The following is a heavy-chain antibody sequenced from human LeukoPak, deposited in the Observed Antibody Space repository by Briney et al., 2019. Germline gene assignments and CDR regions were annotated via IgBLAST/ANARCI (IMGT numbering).Heavy chain of an antibody. Sequence: SEALSLTCSVSGGSIRSTTYYWGWIRQPPGKGLEWIGSIYYSGNTYYSPSLMSRVTISVDTSKNQFSLNLSSVTAADTAVYFCARAPHFFDTSGSRYYFDYWGQGALVTVSS. CDR1: GGSIRSTTYY. CDR2: IYYSGNT. V-gene: IGHV4-39*07. J-gene: IGHJ4*02. D-gene: IGHD3-22*01. CDR3: ARAPHFFDTSGSRYYFDY.